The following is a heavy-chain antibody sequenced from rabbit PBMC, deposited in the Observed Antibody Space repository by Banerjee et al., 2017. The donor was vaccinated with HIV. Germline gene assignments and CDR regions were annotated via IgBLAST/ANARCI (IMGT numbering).Heavy chain of an antibody. CDR2: IYPGSFDST. CDR3: ARDLADPNSDADL. V-gene: IGHV1S40*01. D-gene: IGHD6-1*01. CDR1: GFSFSSSYY. J-gene: IGHJ4*01. Sequence: QSLEESGGDLVKPEGSLTLTCTASGFSFSSSYYMCWVRQAPGKGLEWIACIYPGSFDSTVYASWAKGRFTISRSSSTTVTLQVTSLTAADTAIYFCARDLADPNSDADLWGPGTLVTVS.